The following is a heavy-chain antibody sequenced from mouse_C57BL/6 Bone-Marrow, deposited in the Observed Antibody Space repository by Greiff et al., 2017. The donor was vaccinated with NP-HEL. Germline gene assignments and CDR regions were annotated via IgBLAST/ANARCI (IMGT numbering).Heavy chain of an antibody. CDR2: INPSSGYT. J-gene: IGHJ4*01. CDR3: ASPYGSSPYYAMDY. Sequence: VQLQQSGAELARPGASVKMSCKASGSTFTSYTMHWVKQRPGQGLEWLGYINPSSGYTKYNQKFKDKATLTADKSSSTAYMQLSSLTSEDSAVYYCASPYGSSPYYAMDYWGQGTSVTVSS. CDR1: GSTFTSYT. V-gene: IGHV1-4*01. D-gene: IGHD1-1*01.